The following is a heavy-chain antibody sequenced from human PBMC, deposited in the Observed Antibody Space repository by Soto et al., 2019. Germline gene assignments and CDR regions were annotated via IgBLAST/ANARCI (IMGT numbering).Heavy chain of an antibody. J-gene: IGHJ5*02. V-gene: IGHV1-24*01. D-gene: IGHD4-17*01. CDR2: FDPEDGET. CDR3: ATALPYGDYLYTWFDP. CDR1: GYTLTELS. Sequence: ASVKVSFKVSGYTLTELSMHWVRQAPGKGLEWMGGFDPEDGETIYAQKFQGRVTMTEDTSTDTAYMELSSLRSEDTAVYYCATALPYGDYLYTWFDPWGQEPWSPSPQ.